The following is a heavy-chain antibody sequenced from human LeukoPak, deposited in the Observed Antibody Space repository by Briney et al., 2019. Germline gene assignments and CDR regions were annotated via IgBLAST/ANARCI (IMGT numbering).Heavy chain of an antibody. D-gene: IGHD6-6*01. CDR3: ARGFEDSSSMGYFDY. CDR1: GYTFTSYY. Sequence: VASVKVSCKASGYTFTSYYMHWVRQAPGQGLEWMGIINPSGGSTSYAQKFQGRVTMARDTSTSTAYMELSSLRSEDTAVYYCARGFEDSSSMGYFDYWGQGTLVTVSS. J-gene: IGHJ4*02. V-gene: IGHV1-46*01. CDR2: INPSGGST.